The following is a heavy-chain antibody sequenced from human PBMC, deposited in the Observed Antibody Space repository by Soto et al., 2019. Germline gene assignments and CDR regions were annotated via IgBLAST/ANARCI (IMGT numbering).Heavy chain of an antibody. CDR2: IWYDGSNK. D-gene: IGHD6-13*01. CDR1: GFTFSSYG. Sequence: GGSLRLSCAASGFTFSSYGMHWVRQAPGKGLEWVAVIWYDGSNKYYADSVKGRFTISRDNSKNTLYLQMNSLRAEDTAVYYCARGIAAGGTCMDVWGQGTTVTVSS. J-gene: IGHJ6*02. V-gene: IGHV3-33*01. CDR3: ARGIAAGGTCMDV.